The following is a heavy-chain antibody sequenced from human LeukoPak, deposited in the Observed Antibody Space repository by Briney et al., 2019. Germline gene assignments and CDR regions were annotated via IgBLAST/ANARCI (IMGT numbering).Heavy chain of an antibody. J-gene: IGHJ4*02. D-gene: IGHD5-18*01. Sequence: SETLSLTCAVSGYSISSGYYWGWIRQPPGKGLEWIGSINHSGSTNYNPSLKSRVTISVDTSKNQFSLKLSSVTAADTAVYYCARGPGYSYGYNIFLLRSPFDYWGQGTLVTVSS. CDR3: ARGPGYSYGYNIFLLRSPFDY. V-gene: IGHV4-38-2*01. CDR1: GYSISSGYY. CDR2: INHSGST.